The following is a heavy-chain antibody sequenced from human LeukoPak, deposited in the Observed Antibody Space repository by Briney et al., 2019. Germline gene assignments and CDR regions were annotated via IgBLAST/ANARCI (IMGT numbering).Heavy chain of an antibody. J-gene: IGHJ4*02. CDR2: LSWSGNI. D-gene: IGHD4-17*01. CDR3: AKALGSTVTTRTYFDY. V-gene: IGHV3-9*01. Sequence: GGSLRLSCAASGFTFHDYAMHWVRQAPGKGLEWVSGLSWSGNIGYAESVRGRFTISRDNAGNSLYLQMNSLRPEDTALYYCAKALGSTVTTRTYFDYWGQGTLVTVSS. CDR1: GFTFHDYA.